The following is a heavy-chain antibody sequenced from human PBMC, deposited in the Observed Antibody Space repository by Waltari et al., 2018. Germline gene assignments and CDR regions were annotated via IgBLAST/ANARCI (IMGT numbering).Heavy chain of an antibody. CDR2: IYPGDSDT. CDR1: GYSFTSYW. CDR3: ARHRPSYSGSKIGEVYYFDY. Sequence: EVQLVQSGAEVKKPGESLKISCKGSGYSFTSYWIGWVRQMPGKGLEWMGIIYPGDSDTRYSPSFQGQVTIAADKSISTAYLQWSSLKASDTAMYYCARHRPSYSGSKIGEVYYFDYWGQGTLVTVSS. D-gene: IGHD1-26*01. V-gene: IGHV5-51*01. J-gene: IGHJ4*02.